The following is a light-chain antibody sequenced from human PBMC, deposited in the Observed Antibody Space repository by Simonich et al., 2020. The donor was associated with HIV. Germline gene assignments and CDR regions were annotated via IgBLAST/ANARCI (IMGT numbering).Light chain of an antibody. Sequence: EIVMTQSPSTLSVSPGEIATLSCRASQTGNSNLAWYQPKPGQAPTLLIYRASTRATGIPDRFSGSGSGTDFTLTISRLEPEDFAVYYCQQYGSSPPYTFGQGTKLEFK. J-gene: IGKJ2*01. CDR2: RAS. CDR3: QQYGSSPPYT. V-gene: IGKV3-20*01. CDR1: QTGNSN.